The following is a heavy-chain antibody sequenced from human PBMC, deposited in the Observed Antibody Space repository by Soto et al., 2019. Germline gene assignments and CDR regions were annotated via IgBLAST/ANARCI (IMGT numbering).Heavy chain of an antibody. Sequence: QVQLVQSGAEVQEPGASVKVACTTSGFTVSNDGITWVRQAPGQGLEWMGWISAYDGDTKIAQKLQGRVTLATDTSTRTGSMELRRLKADDTAVYDCARPAERQLDYYFDYWGQGTLVIVSS. CDR1: GFTVSNDG. CDR3: ARPAERQLDYYFDY. J-gene: IGHJ4*02. CDR2: ISAYDGDT. D-gene: IGHD3-9*01. V-gene: IGHV1-18*01.